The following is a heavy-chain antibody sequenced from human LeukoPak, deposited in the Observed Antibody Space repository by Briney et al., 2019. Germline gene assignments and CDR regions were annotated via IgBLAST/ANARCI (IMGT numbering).Heavy chain of an antibody. V-gene: IGHV4-34*01. CDR2: INHSGST. CDR1: GGSFSGYF. CDR3: ARGLYGDYFLFDF. D-gene: IGHD4-17*01. J-gene: IGHJ4*02. Sequence: PSETLSLTCAVYGGSFSGYFWTWIRQPPGKGLEWIGEINHSGSTNYNPSLKSRVTISADTSKNQFSLKLSSVTAADTAVYDCARGLYGDYFLFDFWGQGTLVTVSS.